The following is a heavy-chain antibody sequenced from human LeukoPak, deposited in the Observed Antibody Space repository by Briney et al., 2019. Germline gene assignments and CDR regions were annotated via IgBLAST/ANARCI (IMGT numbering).Heavy chain of an antibody. V-gene: IGHV3-23*01. CDR1: GFTFNKYA. CDR3: AKDARTGVWSIGDSWFDP. D-gene: IGHD3-3*01. Sequence: GGSLRLSCAACGFTFNKYAMTWVRQAPGQGLEWVSGLSDSGASTFYAESVRGRFTISRDNSKNMLYLHINSLRAEDTAVYYCAKDARTGVWSIGDSWFDPWGQGTLVTVSS. J-gene: IGHJ5*02. CDR2: LSDSGAST.